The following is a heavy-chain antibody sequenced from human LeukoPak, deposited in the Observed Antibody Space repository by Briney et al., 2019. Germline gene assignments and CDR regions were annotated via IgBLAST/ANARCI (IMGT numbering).Heavy chain of an antibody. Sequence: SETLSLTCTVSGGSLSSSSYYWGWLRQPPGRGLEWVGSIYYSGSTYYNPSLKSRVTISVNKSKKQFSLRLSSVTPADTAVFFCARFVVVRGPMEYYYYYMDVWGRGTTVIVSS. D-gene: IGHD2-2*01. CDR1: GGSLSSSSYY. CDR2: IYYSGST. CDR3: ARFVVVRGPMEYYYYYMDV. V-gene: IGHV4-39*07. J-gene: IGHJ6*03.